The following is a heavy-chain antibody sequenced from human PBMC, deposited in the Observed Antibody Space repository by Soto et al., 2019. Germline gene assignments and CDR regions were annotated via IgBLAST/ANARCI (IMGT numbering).Heavy chain of an antibody. Sequence: ASVKVSCKASGYTFINYYIHWVRQAPGQGLEWMAIINPMGGSTNYAQEFQGRVTLTSDTSTSTVYMELSSLRFEDKALFYCARDLAAGDLWGQGTLVXVSS. V-gene: IGHV1-46*01. J-gene: IGHJ5*02. D-gene: IGHD6-13*01. CDR2: INPMGGST. CDR3: ARDLAAGDL. CDR1: GYTFINYY.